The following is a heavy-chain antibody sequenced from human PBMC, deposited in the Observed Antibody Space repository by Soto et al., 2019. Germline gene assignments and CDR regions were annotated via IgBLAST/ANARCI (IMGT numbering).Heavy chain of an antibody. J-gene: IGHJ6*02. D-gene: IGHD5-18*01. CDR1: GGTFSSYT. CDR3: ARDRFPDTAIPYYYYGMDV. Sequence: QVQLVQSGAEVKKPGSSVKVSCKASGGTFSSYTISWVRQAPGQGLEWMGRIIPILGIANYAQKFQGRVTITADKSTSTAYMELSSLRSEDTAVYYCARDRFPDTAIPYYYYGMDVWGQGTTVTVSS. V-gene: IGHV1-69*08. CDR2: IIPILGIA.